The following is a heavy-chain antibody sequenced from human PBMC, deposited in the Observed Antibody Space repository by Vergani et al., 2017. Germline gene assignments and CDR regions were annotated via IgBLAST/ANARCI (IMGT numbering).Heavy chain of an antibody. Sequence: EVQLLESGGGLVQPGGSLRLSCAASGFTFSSYAMSWVRQAPGRGLEWVSAISGSGGSTYYADSVKGRFTISRDNSKNTLYLQMNSLRAEDTAVYYCAKDHGYDSMGYWFDPWGQGTLVTVSS. V-gene: IGHV3-23*01. CDR2: ISGSGGST. CDR1: GFTFSSYA. D-gene: IGHD5-12*01. CDR3: AKDHGYDSMGYWFDP. J-gene: IGHJ5*02.